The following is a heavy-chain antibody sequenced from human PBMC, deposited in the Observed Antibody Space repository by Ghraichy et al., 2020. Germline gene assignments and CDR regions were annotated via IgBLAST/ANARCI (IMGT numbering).Heavy chain of an antibody. CDR1: GFPFSSFA. V-gene: IGHV3-23*01. Sequence: GGSLRLSCAASGFPFSSFAMSWVRQAPGKGLEWVSIMSGSGGGTYYADSVKGRLTISRDHSKDTVYLQLNSLRADDTAVYYCAQNSGSGIWNYPVDVWGTVTTVTVSS. CDR3: AQNSGSGIWNYPVDV. D-gene: IGHD3-10*01. J-gene: IGHJ6*03. CDR2: MSGSGGGT.